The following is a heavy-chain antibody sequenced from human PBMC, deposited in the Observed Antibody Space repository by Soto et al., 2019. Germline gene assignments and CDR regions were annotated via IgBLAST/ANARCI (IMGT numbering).Heavy chain of an antibody. D-gene: IGHD1-7*01. CDR3: TRVKVWGWDYQRPLDH. CDR2: IRSKAYGGTT. J-gene: IGHJ5*02. V-gene: IGHV3-49*03. CDR1: GFTLGDCA. Sequence: SLRLSCTASGFTLGDCAMSWFRQAPGKGLEWVGFIRSKAYGGTTEYAASVKGRFTISRDDSKSIAYLQMNSLKTEDTTVHNCTRVKVWGWDYQRPLDHWSQGTCVTVSS.